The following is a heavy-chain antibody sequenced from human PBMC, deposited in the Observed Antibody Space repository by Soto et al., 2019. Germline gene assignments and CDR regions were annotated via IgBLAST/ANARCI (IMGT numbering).Heavy chain of an antibody. J-gene: IGHJ4*02. V-gene: IGHV3-23*01. D-gene: IGHD3-3*01. CDR1: GFTFSSYA. CDR2: ISGSGGST. CDR3: AMLTYYDFWSGYHPADY. Sequence: GGSLRLSCAASGFTFSSYAMSWVRQAPGKGLEWVSAISGSGGSTYYADSVKGRFTISRDNSKNTLYLQMNSLRAEDTAVYYCAMLTYYDFWSGYHPADYWGQGTLVTVSS.